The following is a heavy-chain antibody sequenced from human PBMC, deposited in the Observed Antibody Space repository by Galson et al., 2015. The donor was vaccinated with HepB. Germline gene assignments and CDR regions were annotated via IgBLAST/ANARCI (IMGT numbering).Heavy chain of an antibody. J-gene: IGHJ4*02. CDR1: GFTFSDYY. V-gene: IGHV3-11*06. CDR3: ARGRRYSYGTFDY. D-gene: IGHD5-18*01. CDR2: ISSSSSYT. Sequence: SLRLSCAASGFTFSDYYMSWIRQAPGKGLEWVSYISSSSSYTNYADSVKGRFTISRDNAKNSLYLQMNSLRAEDTAVYYCARGRRYSYGTFDYWGQGTLVTVSS.